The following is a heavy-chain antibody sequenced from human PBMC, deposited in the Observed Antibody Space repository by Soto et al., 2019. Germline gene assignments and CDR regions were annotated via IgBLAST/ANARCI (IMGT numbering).Heavy chain of an antibody. J-gene: IGHJ6*02. CDR1: GYTFTSDD. CDR2: MIPNSGNT. Sequence: ASVKVSCKASGYTFTSDDIKWVRQAAGPGLAWMGWMIPNSGNTGYAQKFQGRVPRTRSSSRSTAYRALHSRRSEDTAVEYWAIRRAYRGRWPPRSYYDGKDVWRQRTTVTVSS. CDR3: AIRRAYRGRWPPRSYYDGKDV. V-gene: IGHV1-8*01. D-gene: IGHD5-12*01.